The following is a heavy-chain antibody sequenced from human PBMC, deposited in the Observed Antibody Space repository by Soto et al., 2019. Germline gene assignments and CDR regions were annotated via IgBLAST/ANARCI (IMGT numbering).Heavy chain of an antibody. CDR3: ARSGAATPQHRDYYYYYGMDV. J-gene: IGHJ6*02. CDR1: GGSISSGGYY. CDR2: IYYSGIT. V-gene: IGHV4-31*03. Sequence: PSETLSLTCTVSGGSISSGGYYWSWIRQHPGKGMEWIGYIYYSGITYYNPSLKSRVTISVDTSKNQFSLKLSSVTAADTAVYYCARSGAATPQHRDYYYYYGMDVWGQGTTVTVSS. D-gene: IGHD2-15*01.